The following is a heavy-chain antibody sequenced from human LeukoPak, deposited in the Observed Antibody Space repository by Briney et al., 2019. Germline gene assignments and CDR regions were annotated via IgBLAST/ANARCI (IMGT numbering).Heavy chain of an antibody. V-gene: IGHV3-21*01. CDR2: ISASPYI. CDR1: GFTFSSYS. J-gene: IGHJ3*02. CDR3: ARGGLSMQRRDLFDI. D-gene: IGHD2/OR15-2a*01. Sequence: GGSLRLSCAASGFTFSSYSMNWARQAPGKGLEWVSSISASPYIYYADSVKDRFTISRDDSKNSLYLQMHSLRSEDTAVYYCARGGLSMQRRDLFDIWGQGTLVTVSS.